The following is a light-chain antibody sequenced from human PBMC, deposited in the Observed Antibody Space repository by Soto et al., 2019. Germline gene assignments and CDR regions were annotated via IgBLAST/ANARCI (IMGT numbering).Light chain of an antibody. CDR3: QQYYHWPRT. CDR2: GAS. Sequence: EMVVTQSPATLSMSQGGRATLSCRTSERIRRNLAWYQQKIGQAPRLLIYGASTRATGVPDRFTGSGSGTDFILTLNSLQSEKFGIYYCQQYYHWPRTFGQGTKVDI. V-gene: IGKV3-15*01. CDR1: ERIRRN. J-gene: IGKJ1*01.